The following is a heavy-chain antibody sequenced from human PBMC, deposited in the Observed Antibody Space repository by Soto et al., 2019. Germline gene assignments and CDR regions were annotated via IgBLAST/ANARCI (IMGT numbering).Heavy chain of an antibody. J-gene: IGHJ4*02. CDR2: ISSSGRTI. Sequence: GGSLRLSCAASGFTFSSYEMNWVRQAPGKGLEWVSYISSSGRTIYYADSVKGRFTISRDNAKNSLYLQMNSLRAEDTAVYYCARSGYNWNDGARGYFDYWGQGTLVTVSS. D-gene: IGHD1-20*01. V-gene: IGHV3-48*03. CDR1: GFTFSSYE. CDR3: ARSGYNWNDGARGYFDY.